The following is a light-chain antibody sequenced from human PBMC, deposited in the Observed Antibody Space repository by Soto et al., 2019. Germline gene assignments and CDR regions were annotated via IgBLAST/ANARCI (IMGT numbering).Light chain of an antibody. CDR3: QQEIT. CDR2: DAS. Sequence: EIVLAQSPASRSLSQEERATLSCRASQSVIIYLAWYQQKPGQAPRLLIYDASNRAPGIPARFSGSGSGTDFTLTISRLETEDFPAYSSQQEITSGGRTKLDI. J-gene: IGKJ4*01. V-gene: IGKV3-11*01. CDR1: QSVIIY.